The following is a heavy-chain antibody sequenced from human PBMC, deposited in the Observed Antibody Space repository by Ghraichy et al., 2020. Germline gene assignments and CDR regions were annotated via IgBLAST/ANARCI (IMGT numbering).Heavy chain of an antibody. CDR1: GFTFSSYG. J-gene: IGHJ4*02. V-gene: IGHV3-30*02. Sequence: GGSLRLSCAASGFTFSSYGMHWVRQAPGKGLEWVAFIRYDGSNKYYADSVKGRFTISRDNSKNTLYLQMNSLRAEDTAVYYCAKDNTRGPGLRIPPFYWGQGTLVTVSS. CDR3: AKDNTRGPGLRIPPFY. D-gene: IGHD4-17*01. CDR2: IRYDGSNK.